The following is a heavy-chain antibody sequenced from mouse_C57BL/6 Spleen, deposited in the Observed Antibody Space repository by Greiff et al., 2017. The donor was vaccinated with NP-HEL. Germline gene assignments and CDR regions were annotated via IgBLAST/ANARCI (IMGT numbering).Heavy chain of an antibody. CDR1: GYTFTDHT. CDR2: IYPRDGST. CDR3: ARDYDDDEGFDY. Sequence: VKLMESDAELVKPGASVKISCKVSGYTFTDHTIHWMKQRPEQGLEWIGYIYPRDGSTKYNEKFKGKATLTADKSSSTAYMQLNSLTSEDSAVYFCARDYDDDEGFDYWGQGTTLTVSS. V-gene: IGHV1-78*01. D-gene: IGHD2-4*01. J-gene: IGHJ2*01.